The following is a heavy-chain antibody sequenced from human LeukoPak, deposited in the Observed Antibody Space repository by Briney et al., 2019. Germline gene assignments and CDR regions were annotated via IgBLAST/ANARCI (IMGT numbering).Heavy chain of an antibody. CDR2: IYSSENI. Sequence: PSETLSLTCTVSGGSISPYYWSWIRQPPGKGLEWLGNIYSSENINYNPSLESRVTISVDTSKNHFSLKLSSVTAADTAVYYCAKSRGYNYGSWDQYFDYWGRGPLVTVSS. D-gene: IGHD5-18*01. CDR1: GGSISPYY. V-gene: IGHV4-59*01. CDR3: AKSRGYNYGSWDQYFDY. J-gene: IGHJ4*02.